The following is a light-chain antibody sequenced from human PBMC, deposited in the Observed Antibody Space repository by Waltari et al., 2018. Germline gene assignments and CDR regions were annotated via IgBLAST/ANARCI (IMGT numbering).Light chain of an antibody. CDR3: QSYDSSLSGWV. V-gene: IGLV1-40*01. CDR2: GNT. Sequence: QSVLTQPPSVSGAPGQRVTISCTGRSSNIGAGYDVHWYLQLPGTAPKLLIYGNTNRPSGVPDRFSGSKSGTSASLAITGLQADDEADYYCQSYDSSLSGWVFGGGTKLTVL. CDR1: SSNIGAGYD. J-gene: IGLJ3*02.